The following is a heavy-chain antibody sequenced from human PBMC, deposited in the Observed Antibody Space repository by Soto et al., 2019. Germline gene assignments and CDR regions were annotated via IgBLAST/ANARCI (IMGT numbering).Heavy chain of an antibody. Sequence: QVQLQQWGAGLLKPSETLSLTCAVYGGSFSGYYWSWIRQPPGKGLVWIGEINHSGSTNYNPSLKSRVTISVDTSKNQFSLKLSSVTAADTAVYYCARVEVGYSRYGGPDYWGQGTLVTVSS. CDR2: INHSGST. V-gene: IGHV4-34*01. CDR1: GGSFSGYY. D-gene: IGHD6-13*01. J-gene: IGHJ4*02. CDR3: ARVEVGYSRYGGPDY.